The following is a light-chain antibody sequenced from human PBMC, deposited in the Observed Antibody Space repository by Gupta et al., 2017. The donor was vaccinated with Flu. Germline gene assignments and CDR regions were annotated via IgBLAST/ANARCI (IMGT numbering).Light chain of an antibody. J-gene: IGLJ3*02. V-gene: IGLV1-44*01. CDR1: SSNIGSNT. CDR3: ASWDDSLNGGV. CDR2: SNN. Sequence: SSSNIGSNTVSWYQQLPRTAPKLLIYSNNQRPSGVPDRFPGSKSDTSASLAIRGLQSEDEADYYCASWDDSLNGGVFGGGTKLTVL.